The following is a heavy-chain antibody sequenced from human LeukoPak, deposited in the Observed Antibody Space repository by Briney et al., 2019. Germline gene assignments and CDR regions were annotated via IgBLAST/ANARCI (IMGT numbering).Heavy chain of an antibody. D-gene: IGHD2-2*01. CDR2: INPNSGDT. V-gene: IGHV1-2*02. CDR3: ARGDGGEYCSSPSCPDWFDP. Sequence: ASVKVSCKASGYAFTGFYIHWVRQAPGQGLEWMGWINPNSGDTKYAQKFQGRVTMTRDTSISTASMEMRRLRSDDTAVYYCARGDGGEYCSSPSCPDWFDPWGQGTLVTVSS. J-gene: IGHJ5*02. CDR1: GYAFTGFY.